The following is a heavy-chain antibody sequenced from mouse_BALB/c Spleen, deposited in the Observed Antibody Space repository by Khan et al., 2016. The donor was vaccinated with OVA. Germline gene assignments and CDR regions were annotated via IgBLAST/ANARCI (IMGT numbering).Heavy chain of an antibody. CDR3: ARGGYGSLAY. D-gene: IGHD2-10*02. J-gene: IGHJ3*01. Sequence: VQLQQPGAELVKPGASVKLSCKASGYTFTSYWMHWVKQRPGQGLEWIGYINPNNGRAHQNEKFKSKATLTVDKSSSPAYMQLRSLTSEDSAVHYCARGGYGSLAYWGQGTLVTVAA. V-gene: IGHV1S81*02. CDR1: GYTFTSYW. CDR2: INPNNGRA.